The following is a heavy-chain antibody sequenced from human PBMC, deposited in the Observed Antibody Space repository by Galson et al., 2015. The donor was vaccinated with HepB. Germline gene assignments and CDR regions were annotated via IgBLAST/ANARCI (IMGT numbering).Heavy chain of an antibody. Sequence: SLRLSCAASGFTFSNAWMSWVRQAPGKGLEWVGRIKSKTDGGTTDYAAPVKGRFTISRDDSKNTLYLQMNSLKTEDTAVYYCTTDLPVTVTTRTGGDYWGQGTLVTVSS. V-gene: IGHV3-15*01. CDR3: TTDLPVTVTTRTGGDY. CDR2: IKSKTDGGTT. CDR1: GFTFSNAW. J-gene: IGHJ4*02. D-gene: IGHD4-17*01.